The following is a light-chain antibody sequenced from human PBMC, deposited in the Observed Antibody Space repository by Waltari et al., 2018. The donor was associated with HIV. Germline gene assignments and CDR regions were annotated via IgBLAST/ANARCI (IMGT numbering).Light chain of an antibody. CDR3: HQYNNGPYT. J-gene: IGKJ2*01. CDR1: QSVYTN. CDR2: GAT. Sequence: MMQSPDTLPVSPGEGVTLPCRASQSVYTNVAWYQQRPAQAPRRLIYGATNRAAGFPARFSGGGSGTEFTLTISSLQSEDFAVYFCHQYNNGPYTFGQGTKLDIK. V-gene: IGKV3-15*01.